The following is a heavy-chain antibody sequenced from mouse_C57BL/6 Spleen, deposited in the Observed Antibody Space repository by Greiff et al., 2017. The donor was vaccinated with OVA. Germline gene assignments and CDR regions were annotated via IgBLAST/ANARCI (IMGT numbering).Heavy chain of an antibody. Sequence: EVKLVESGGGLVKPGGSLKLSCAASGFTFSDYGMHWVRQAPEKGLEWVAYISSGSSTIYYADTVKGRFTISRDNAKNTLFLQMTSLRSEDTAMYYCARRENYDGYYAMDYWGQGTSVTVSS. CDR3: ARRENYDGYYAMDY. J-gene: IGHJ4*01. CDR1: GFTFSDYG. D-gene: IGHD2-4*01. CDR2: ISSGSSTI. V-gene: IGHV5-17*01.